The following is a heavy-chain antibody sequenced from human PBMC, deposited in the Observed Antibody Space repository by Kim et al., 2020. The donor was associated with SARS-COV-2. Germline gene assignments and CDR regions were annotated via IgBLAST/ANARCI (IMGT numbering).Heavy chain of an antibody. J-gene: IGHJ6*02. CDR2: VYPAESHI. V-gene: IGHV5-51*01. D-gene: IGHD1-7*01. CDR3: ARAHASGTFYYYHFPMDI. CDR1: GYSFSLYL. Sequence: SLPISFPASGYSFSLYLIVFFRHLRGKGLEWMGVVYPAESHIRYSPSFEGQVTISADKSANTAYLQWNSLKASDTAIYYCARAHASGTFYYYHFPMDIWGQGTTVIVS.